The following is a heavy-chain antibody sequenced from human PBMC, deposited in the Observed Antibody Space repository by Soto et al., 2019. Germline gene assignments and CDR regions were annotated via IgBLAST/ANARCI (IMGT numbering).Heavy chain of an antibody. V-gene: IGHV1-18*01. CDR1: GYTFTSYG. CDR2: ISAYNGNT. J-gene: IGHJ6*02. Sequence: QVQLVQSGAEVKKPGASVKVSCKASGYTFTSYGISWVRQAPGQGLEWKGWISAYNGNTNYAQKLQGRVTMTTDTSTSTAYMELRSLRSDDTAVYYCARDPGKYSSSWYALYYYDGMDVWGQGTTVTVSS. D-gene: IGHD6-13*01. CDR3: ARDPGKYSSSWYALYYYDGMDV.